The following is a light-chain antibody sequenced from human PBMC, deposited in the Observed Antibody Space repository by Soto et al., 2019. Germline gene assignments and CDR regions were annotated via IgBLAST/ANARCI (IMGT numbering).Light chain of an antibody. CDR3: QQYDDWPPIT. CDR2: LTS. CDR1: RTSAGK. V-gene: IGKV3D-15*01. J-gene: IGKJ5*01. Sequence: ELVMTQFPGTLSASPGERVTLSCRASRTSAGKVAWYQHKPGQAPRLLIFLTSVRATGVPDRFSGSGSGADFTLTITSLQSEDFAVYYCQQYDDWPPITFGQGTRLEIK.